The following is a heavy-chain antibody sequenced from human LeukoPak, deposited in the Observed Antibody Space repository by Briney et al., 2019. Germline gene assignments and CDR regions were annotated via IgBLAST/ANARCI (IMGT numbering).Heavy chain of an antibody. CDR2: MNPNSGNT. CDR1: GYTFTSYD. V-gene: IGHV1-8*03. J-gene: IGHJ6*03. D-gene: IGHD2-15*01. CDR3: ARVAVVAATYYYYYMDV. Sequence: ASVKDSCKASGYTFTSYDINWVRQATGQGLEWMGWMNPNSGNTGYAQKFQGRVTITRNTSISTAYMELSSLRSEDTAVYYCARVAVVAATYYYYYMDVWGKGTTVTVSS.